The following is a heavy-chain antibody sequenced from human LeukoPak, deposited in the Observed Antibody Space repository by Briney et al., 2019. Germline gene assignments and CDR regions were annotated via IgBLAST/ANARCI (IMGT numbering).Heavy chain of an antibody. CDR2: ISYDGSNK. D-gene: IGHD2-2*01. J-gene: IGHJ6*03. V-gene: IGHV3-30-3*01. CDR1: GFTSSSYS. Sequence: GGSLRLSCAASGFTSSSYSMHWVRQDPGKGLEWMAVISYDGSNKYYADSVKGRFTISRDNSNNTLYLQMSSLRAEDTAVYYCARALPEIVPAAAIPPPDYYYMDVWGKGTTVTVSS. CDR3: ARALPEIVPAAAIPPPDYYYMDV.